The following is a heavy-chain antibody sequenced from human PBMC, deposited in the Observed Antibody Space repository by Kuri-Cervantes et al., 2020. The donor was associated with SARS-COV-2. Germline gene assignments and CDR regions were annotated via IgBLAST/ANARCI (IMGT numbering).Heavy chain of an antibody. V-gene: IGHV1-8*02. D-gene: IGHD2-2*02. CDR2: MNPNSGNT. J-gene: IGHJ6*03. CDR3: ARGVVVVPAAINYYYYYYMDV. CDR1: GYTFTSYD. Sequence: ASVKVSCKASGYTFTSYDINWVRQATGQGLEWMGWMNPNSGNTGYAQKFQGRVTMTRNTSVSTAYMELSSLRSEDTAVYYCARGVVVVPAAINYYYYYYMDVWGKGTTVTVSS.